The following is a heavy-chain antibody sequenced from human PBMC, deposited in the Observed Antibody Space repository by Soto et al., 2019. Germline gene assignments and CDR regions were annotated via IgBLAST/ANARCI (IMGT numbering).Heavy chain of an antibody. Sequence: QVQLVESGGGVVQPGRSLRLSCAASGFTFSSYEMHWVRQAPGKGLDWVAIISYDGTTTYYADSVKGRFIISRDNSKNTLYLQMNSLRPEATAVYYSANAPTGADYWRQGTLVTVSS. J-gene: IGHJ4*02. CDR3: ANAPTGADY. CDR2: ISYDGTTT. V-gene: IGHV3-30*18. CDR1: GFTFSSYE. D-gene: IGHD2-8*02.